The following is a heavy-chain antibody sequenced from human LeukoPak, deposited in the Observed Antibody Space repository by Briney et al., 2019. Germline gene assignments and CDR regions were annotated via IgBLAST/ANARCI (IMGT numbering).Heavy chain of an antibody. CDR2: ISYDGSNK. D-gene: IGHD6-13*01. Sequence: PGGSLRLSCAASGFTFSDYYMSWVRQAPGKGLEWVAVISYDGSNKYYADSVKGRFTISRDNSKNTLYLQMNSLRAEDTAVYYCAAASIAAAGTIDYWGQGTLVTVSS. CDR1: GFTFSDYY. CDR3: AAASIAAAGTIDY. V-gene: IGHV3-30-3*01. J-gene: IGHJ4*02.